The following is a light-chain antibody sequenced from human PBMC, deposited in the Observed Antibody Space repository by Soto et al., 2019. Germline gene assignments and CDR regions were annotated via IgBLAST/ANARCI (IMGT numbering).Light chain of an antibody. CDR3: QQTYITPYT. J-gene: IGKJ2*01. CDR2: GSS. CDR1: QNIAAY. V-gene: IGKV1-39*01. Sequence: DIQMTQSPSSLSVSVGDRVSIHCRASQNIAAYLNWYQQRPGKAPRLLIYGSSDFQSGVPSTFSGCGSGTDFTLTISSLQADDFATYYCQQTYITPYTFGQGTKLQIK.